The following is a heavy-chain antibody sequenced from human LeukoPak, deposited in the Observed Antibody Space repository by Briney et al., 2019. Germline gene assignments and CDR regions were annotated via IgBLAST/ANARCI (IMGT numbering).Heavy chain of an antibody. CDR3: ARGYGRAYYYYYGMDV. V-gene: IGHV4-59*01. CDR1: GGSISSYY. D-gene: IGHD4-17*01. J-gene: IGHJ6*02. Sequence: SETLSLTCTVSGGSISSYYWSWIRQPPGKGLEWIGYIYYSGSTNYNPSLKSRVTISVDTPKNQFSLKLSSVTAADTAVYYCARGYGRAYYYYYGMDVWGQGTTVTVSS. CDR2: IYYSGST.